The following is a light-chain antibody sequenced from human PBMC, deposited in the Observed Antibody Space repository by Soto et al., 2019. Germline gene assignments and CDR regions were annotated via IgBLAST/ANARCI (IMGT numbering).Light chain of an antibody. CDR3: SSYTSSSTWV. CDR1: SSDIAIYNY. Sequence: QSALTQPASVAGSLGQSITLSCTGTSSDIAIYNYVSWYQHHPGRVPKLLISEVTNRPSGVSDRFSGSRSGNTASLTISGLQAEDESDYYCSSYTSSSTWVFGGGTKVTVL. V-gene: IGLV2-14*01. CDR2: EVT. J-gene: IGLJ3*02.